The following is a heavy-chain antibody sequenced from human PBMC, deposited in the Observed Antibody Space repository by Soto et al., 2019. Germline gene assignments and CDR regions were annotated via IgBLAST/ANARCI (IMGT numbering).Heavy chain of an antibody. D-gene: IGHD3-16*02. CDR2: MSYSGTT. V-gene: IGHV4-61*01. Sequence: QVQLQESGPGLVKASETLSLTCTVSGGSVSSGSYYWTWIRQPPGKGLEWIGYMSYSGTTNYIPSLKTRVTISVDTSKNQFSLKLSSVTAADTALYYCATCVGELSIRRDVWGQGTTVTVSS. CDR3: ATCVGELSIRRDV. J-gene: IGHJ6*02. CDR1: GGSVSSGSYY.